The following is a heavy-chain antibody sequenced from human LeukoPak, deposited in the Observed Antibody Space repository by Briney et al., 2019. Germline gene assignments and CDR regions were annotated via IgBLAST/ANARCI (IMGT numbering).Heavy chain of an antibody. CDR3: AGHYYGSGSYSPPFDY. Sequence: GGSLRLSCAASGFTFSSYSMNWVRQAPGKGLVWVSRINSDGSSTSYADSVKGRFTISRDNAKNTLYLQMNSLRAEDTAVYYCAGHYYGSGSYSPPFDYWGQGTLVTVSS. CDR2: INSDGSST. J-gene: IGHJ4*02. D-gene: IGHD3-10*01. CDR1: GFTFSSYS. V-gene: IGHV3-74*01.